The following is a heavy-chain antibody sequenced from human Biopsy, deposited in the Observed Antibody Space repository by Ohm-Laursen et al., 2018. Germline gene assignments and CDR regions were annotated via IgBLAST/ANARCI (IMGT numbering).Heavy chain of an antibody. CDR1: GFTFSNYG. J-gene: IGHJ4*02. Sequence: SLRLSCTAPGFTFSNYGMHWVRQAPGKGLEWLAVIWYDGSNKYYGDSVQGRFTISRDNSKNTVYLQMNSLRAEDTAIYYCARDLTINTVTTADYWGQGTLVTVSS. CDR3: ARDLTINTVTTADY. V-gene: IGHV3-33*01. D-gene: IGHD4-11*01. CDR2: IWYDGSNK.